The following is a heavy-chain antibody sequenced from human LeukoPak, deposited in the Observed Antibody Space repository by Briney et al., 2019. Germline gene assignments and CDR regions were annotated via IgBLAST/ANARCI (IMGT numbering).Heavy chain of an antibody. CDR3: ARVPLYYYDSSGYYPFFDY. CDR2: ISAYNGNT. V-gene: IGHV1-18*01. CDR1: GYTFTSYG. Sequence: GASVKVSCKASGYTFTSYGISWVRQALGQGLEWMGWISAYNGNTNYAQKLQGRVTMTTDTSTSTAYMELRSLRSDDTAVYYCARVPLYYYDSSGYYPFFDYWGQGTLVTVSS. D-gene: IGHD3-22*01. J-gene: IGHJ4*02.